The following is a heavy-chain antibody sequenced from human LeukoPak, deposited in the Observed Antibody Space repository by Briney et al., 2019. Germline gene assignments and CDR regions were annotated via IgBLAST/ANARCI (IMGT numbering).Heavy chain of an antibody. CDR3: AREIPYCSGDRCYWRWFDP. D-gene: IGHD2-15*01. Sequence: SETLSLTCTVPRGSISSNNYYWSWVRQPTGKGLEWIAYIAYRGSASYNPSLKSRLTISIDTSKNQISLQLSSATPEDTAVYFCAREIPYCSGDRCYWRWFDPWGQGTLVTVSS. CDR1: RGSISSNNYY. CDR2: IAYRGSA. J-gene: IGHJ5*02. V-gene: IGHV4-30-4*01.